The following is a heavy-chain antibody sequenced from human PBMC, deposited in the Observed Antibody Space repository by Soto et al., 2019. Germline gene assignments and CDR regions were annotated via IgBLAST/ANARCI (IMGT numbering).Heavy chain of an antibody. Sequence: GGSLRLSCAASGFTFSSYSMNWVRQAPGKGLEWVSSISSSSSYIYYADSVKGRFTISRDNAKNSLYLQMNSLRAEDTAVYYCARASRGLHLGELSFPFDYWGQGTLVTVSP. D-gene: IGHD3-16*02. J-gene: IGHJ4*02. V-gene: IGHV3-21*01. CDR1: GFTFSSYS. CDR2: ISSSSSYI. CDR3: ARASRGLHLGELSFPFDY.